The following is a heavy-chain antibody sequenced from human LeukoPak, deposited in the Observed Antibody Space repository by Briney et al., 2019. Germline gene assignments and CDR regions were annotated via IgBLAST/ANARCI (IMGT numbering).Heavy chain of an antibody. J-gene: IGHJ4*02. CDR2: ISGSGGST. Sequence: GGSLRLSCAASGFTFSNAWMSWVRQAPGKGLEWVSAISGSGGSTYYADSVKGRFTISRDNSKNTLYLQMNSLRAEDTAVYYCARGGAPSDSSGYYYSVGYWGQGTLVTVSS. V-gene: IGHV3-23*01. CDR1: GFTFSNAW. D-gene: IGHD3-22*01. CDR3: ARGGAPSDSSGYYYSVGY.